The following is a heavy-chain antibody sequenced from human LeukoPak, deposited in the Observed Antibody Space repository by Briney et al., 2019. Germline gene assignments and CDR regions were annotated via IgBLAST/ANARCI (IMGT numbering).Heavy chain of an antibody. CDR1: GGSISSYY. V-gene: IGHV4-4*07. J-gene: IGHJ5*02. Sequence: TSETLSLTCTVSGGSISSYYWSWIRQPTGKGQEWIGRIYTSGSTNYNPSLKSRVTMSVDTSKDQFSLKLSSVTAADTAVYYCARDSSSAPNWFDPWGQGTLVTVSS. CDR2: IYTSGST. D-gene: IGHD6-13*01. CDR3: ARDSSSAPNWFDP.